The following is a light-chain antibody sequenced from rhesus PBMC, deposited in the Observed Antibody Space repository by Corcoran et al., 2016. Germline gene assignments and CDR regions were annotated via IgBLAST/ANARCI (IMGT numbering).Light chain of an antibody. CDR3: LQGYSTPYS. Sequence: GDTVTITCRASQSFSSSLAWYQQKPGKAPKLLIYSASSLQSGVPSRFSGSKSGTDFTLTISSLQPEDIASYYCLQGYSTPYSFGQGTKVEIK. V-gene: IGKV1-46*01. J-gene: IGKJ2*01. CDR2: SAS. CDR1: QSFSSS.